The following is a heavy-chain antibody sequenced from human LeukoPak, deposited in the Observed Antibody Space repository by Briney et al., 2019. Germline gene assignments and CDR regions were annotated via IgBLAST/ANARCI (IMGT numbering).Heavy chain of an antibody. CDR3: ARGLPIVVVPAATGSLDY. V-gene: IGHV1-2*02. Sequence: GASVKVSCKASGYTFTGYYMHWVRQAPGQGLEWMGWINPNSGGTNYAQKFQGRVTMTRDTSISTAYMELSRLRSDDTAVYYCARGLPIVVVPAATGSLDYWGQGTLVTASS. J-gene: IGHJ4*02. CDR1: GYTFTGYY. CDR2: INPNSGGT. D-gene: IGHD2-2*01.